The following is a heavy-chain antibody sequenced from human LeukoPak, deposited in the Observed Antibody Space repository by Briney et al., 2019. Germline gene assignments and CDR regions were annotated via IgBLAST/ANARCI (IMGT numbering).Heavy chain of an antibody. V-gene: IGHV3-15*01. J-gene: IGHJ6*02. Sequence: GGSLRLSCAASGFTFSNAWMSWVRQAPGKGLEWVGRIKSKTDGGTTDYAAPMKGRFTISRDDSKNTLYLQMNSLKTEDTAVYYCTTAYQLLSIGYYYYGMDVWGQGTTVTVSS. CDR1: GFTFSNAW. CDR3: TTAYQLLSIGYYYYGMDV. D-gene: IGHD2-2*01. CDR2: IKSKTDGGTT.